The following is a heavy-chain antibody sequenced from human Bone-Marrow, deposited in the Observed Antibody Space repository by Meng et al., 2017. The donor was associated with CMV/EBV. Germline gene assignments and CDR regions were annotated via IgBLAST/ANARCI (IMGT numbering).Heavy chain of an antibody. D-gene: IGHD2-2*01. Sequence: ASVKVSCKASGYTFHSYYIHWVRQAPGQGLEWMGIINPSGGTTSYAQKFEGRITMTRDTSTSTMYMELNGLRSEDTAMYYCARILVGPWGQGTRVTVSS. CDR2: INPSGGTT. V-gene: IGHV1-46*02. CDR1: GYTFHSYY. CDR3: ARILVGP. J-gene: IGHJ5*02.